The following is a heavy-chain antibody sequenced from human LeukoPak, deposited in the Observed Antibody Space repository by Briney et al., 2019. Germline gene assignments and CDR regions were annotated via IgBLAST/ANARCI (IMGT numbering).Heavy chain of an antibody. D-gene: IGHD4-11*01. V-gene: IGHV4-4*07. CDR2: IYTSGSP. J-gene: IGHJ6*03. Sequence: SETLSLTCTVSGGSISSYYWSWIRQPAGKGLEWIGRIYTSGSPNYNPSLKSRVTMSVDTSKNQFSLKLTSVTAADTAVYYCASATTVTKYYYYYMDVWGKATTVTVSS. CDR3: ASATTVTKYYYYYMDV. CDR1: GGSISSYY.